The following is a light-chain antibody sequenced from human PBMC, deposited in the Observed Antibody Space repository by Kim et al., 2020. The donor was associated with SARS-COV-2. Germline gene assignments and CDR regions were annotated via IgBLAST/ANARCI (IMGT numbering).Light chain of an antibody. V-gene: IGKV1-27*01. Sequence: SVGDRVPITCGGSQGISNSLAWYRQKPGRVPMLLIYGASTLRSGVPSRCRGSGSGTDFTLTISSLQPEDAATYYCQKYNSAPWTFGQGTKVEIK. CDR2: GAS. CDR3: QKYNSAPWT. CDR1: QGISNS. J-gene: IGKJ1*01.